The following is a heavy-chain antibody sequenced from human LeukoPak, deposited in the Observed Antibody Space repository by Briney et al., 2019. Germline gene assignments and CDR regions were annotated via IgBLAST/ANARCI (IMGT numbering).Heavy chain of an antibody. CDR2: IYYSGST. CDR1: GGSISSSSYY. CDR3: ARDGQQLVRGDWFDA. V-gene: IGHV4-39*07. D-gene: IGHD6-13*01. Sequence: SETLSLTCTVSGGSISSSSYYWGWIRQPPGKGLAWIGSIYYSGSTYYNPSLKSLKSRVTISVETSKNQFSLNLNSVTVADTAVYYCARDGQQLVRGDWFDAWGQGTLVTVSS. J-gene: IGHJ5*02.